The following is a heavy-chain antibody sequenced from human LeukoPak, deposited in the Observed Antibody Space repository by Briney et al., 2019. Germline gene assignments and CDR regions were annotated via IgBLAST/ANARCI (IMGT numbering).Heavy chain of an antibody. V-gene: IGHV3-48*04. CDR2: ISSSGSTI. J-gene: IGHJ6*02. CDR3: ARGGSGSYYESYYYYGMDV. Sequence: GGSLRLSCAASGFTFSSYGMHWVRQAPGKGLEWVSYISSSGSTIYYADSVKGRFTISRDNAKNSLYLQMNSLRAEDTAVYYCARGGSGSYYESYYYYGMDVWGQGTTVTVSS. D-gene: IGHD3-10*01. CDR1: GFTFSSYG.